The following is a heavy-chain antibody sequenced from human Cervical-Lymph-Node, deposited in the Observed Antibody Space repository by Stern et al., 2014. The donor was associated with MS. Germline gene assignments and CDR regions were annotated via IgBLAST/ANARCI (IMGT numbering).Heavy chain of an antibody. D-gene: IGHD1-20*01. CDR1: GFTFSAYG. Sequence: VQLVESGGGVVQPGRSLRLSCAASGFTFSAYGMHWVRQAPGKGLEWVPVISADGTLKFYGVSVKGRFTISRDNSKNTLFLQMNSLRAEDTAVYYCAKGDNWRRLNPWGQGTLVTVSS. J-gene: IGHJ5*02. CDR3: AKGDNWRRLNP. V-gene: IGHV3-30*18. CDR2: ISADGTLK.